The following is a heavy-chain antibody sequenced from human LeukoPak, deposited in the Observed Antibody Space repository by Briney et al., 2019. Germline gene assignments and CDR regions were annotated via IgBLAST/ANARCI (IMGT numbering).Heavy chain of an antibody. CDR1: GGSISSYY. V-gene: IGHV4-59*01. CDR2: IYYSGST. CDR3: ARGSRFLEPSRCYYYYYYMDV. D-gene: IGHD3-3*01. Sequence: PSETLSLTCTVSGGSISSYYWSWIRQPPGKGLEWIGYIYYSGSTNYNPSLKSRVTISVDTSKNQFSLKLSSVTAADTAVYYCARGSRFLEPSRCYYYYYYMDVWGKGTTVTVSS. J-gene: IGHJ6*03.